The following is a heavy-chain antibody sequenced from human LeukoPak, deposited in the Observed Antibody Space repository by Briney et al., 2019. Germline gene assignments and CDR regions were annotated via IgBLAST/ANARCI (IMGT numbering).Heavy chain of an antibody. V-gene: IGHV1-18*01. J-gene: IGHJ4*02. Sequence: GASVKLSCKASGYTFTSYGISWVRQAPGQGLEWMGWISAYNGNTNYAQKLQGRVTMTTDTSTSTAYMELRSLRSDDTAVYYCARDLNSYCSSTSCYMTFDYWGQGTLVTVSS. CDR2: ISAYNGNT. CDR1: GYTFTSYG. CDR3: ARDLNSYCSSTSCYMTFDY. D-gene: IGHD2-2*02.